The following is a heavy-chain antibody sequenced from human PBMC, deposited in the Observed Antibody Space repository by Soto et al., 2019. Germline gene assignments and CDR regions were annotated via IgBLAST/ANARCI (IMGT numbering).Heavy chain of an antibody. CDR1: GYTFTSYG. CDR3: ARDEWLHNSKVLLY. D-gene: IGHD5-12*01. J-gene: IGHJ4*02. Sequence: QVPLVQSGAEVKKPGASVKVSCKASGYTFTSYGISWVRQAPGQGLEWMGGISAYNGNTNNAQKLQGRGTMTTDTSTSTAYMELRSLRSDDTAVYYCARDEWLHNSKVLLYWGQGTLVTVSS. V-gene: IGHV1-18*01. CDR2: ISAYNGNT.